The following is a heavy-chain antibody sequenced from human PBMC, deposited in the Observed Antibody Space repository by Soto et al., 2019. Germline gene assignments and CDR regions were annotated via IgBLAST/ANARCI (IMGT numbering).Heavy chain of an antibody. D-gene: IGHD6-25*01. CDR2: IKQDGSAK. Sequence: EAQLVGSGGGLVQPGESLRLSCAASGFALRTYWMSWVRQAPGKGLEWVANIKQDGSAKFYVDSVRGRFTISRDNANNSVLLQLNSLRAEDTDVYYCARDDGYRGFDCWGQGMPVTVSS. J-gene: IGHJ4*02. CDR1: GFALRTYW. V-gene: IGHV3-7*01. CDR3: ARDDGYRGFDC.